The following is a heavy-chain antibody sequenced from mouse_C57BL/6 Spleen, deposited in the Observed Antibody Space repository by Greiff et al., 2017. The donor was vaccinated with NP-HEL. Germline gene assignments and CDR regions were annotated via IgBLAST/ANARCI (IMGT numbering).Heavy chain of an antibody. CDR1: GYTFTDYN. CDR3: ARGPDYYGFFAY. J-gene: IGHJ3*01. Sequence: VQLQQSGPELVKPGASVKMSCKASGYTFTDYNMHWVKQSHGKSLEWIGYINPNNGGTSYNQKFKGKATLTVNKSSSTAYMELRSLTSEDSAVYYCARGPDYYGFFAYWGQGTLVTVSA. CDR2: INPNNGGT. D-gene: IGHD1-1*01. V-gene: IGHV1-22*01.